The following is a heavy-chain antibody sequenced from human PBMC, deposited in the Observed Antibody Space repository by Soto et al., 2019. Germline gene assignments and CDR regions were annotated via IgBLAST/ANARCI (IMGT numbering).Heavy chain of an antibody. CDR2: IWYDGSNK. J-gene: IGHJ4*02. Sequence: QVQLVESGGGVVQPGRSLRLSCAASGFTFSSYGMHWVRQAPGKGLEWVAVIWYDGSNKYYADSVKGRFTISRDNSKNTLYLQMNSLRAEDTAVYYCARVRYSSSWYVPFDSWGQGTLVTVSS. CDR3: ARVRYSSSWYVPFDS. CDR1: GFTFSSYG. V-gene: IGHV3-33*01. D-gene: IGHD6-13*01.